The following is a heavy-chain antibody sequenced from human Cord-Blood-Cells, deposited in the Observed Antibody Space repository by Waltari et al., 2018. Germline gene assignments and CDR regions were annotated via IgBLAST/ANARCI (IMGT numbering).Heavy chain of an antibody. V-gene: IGHV1-18*04. CDR1: GYTFTSYG. D-gene: IGHD2-15*01. CDR2: ISAYNGNT. Sequence: QVQLVQSGAEVKKPGASVKVSCKSSGYTFTSYGISWLRLAPGQGLEWMGWISAYNGNTNYAQKLQGRVTMTTDTSTSTAYMELRSLRSDDTAVYYCARDGGSLYYYYYSMDVWGKGTTVTVSS. J-gene: IGHJ6*03. CDR3: ARDGGSLYYYYYSMDV.